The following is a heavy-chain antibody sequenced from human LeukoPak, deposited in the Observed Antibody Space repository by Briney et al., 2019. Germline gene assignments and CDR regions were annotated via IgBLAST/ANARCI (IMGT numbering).Heavy chain of an antibody. J-gene: IGHJ6*03. CDR3: ARGAAKLYAGLSYYYYYYMDV. D-gene: IGHD2-8*01. CDR1: GYTFTSYD. CDR2: MNPNSGNT. Sequence: ASVKVSCKASGYTFTSYDINWVRQATGQGLEWMGWMNPNSGNTGYAQKFQGRVTMTRNTSISTAYMELSSLRSEDTAVYYCARGAAKLYAGLSYYYYYYMDVWGKGTTVTVSS. V-gene: IGHV1-8*01.